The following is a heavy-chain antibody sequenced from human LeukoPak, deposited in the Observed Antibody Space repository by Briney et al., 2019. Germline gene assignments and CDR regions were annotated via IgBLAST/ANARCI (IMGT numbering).Heavy chain of an antibody. V-gene: IGHV3-53*01. CDR1: GFTVSSNY. Sequence: GGSLRLSCAASGFTVSSNYMSWVRQAPGKGLEWVSVIYSGGSTYYADSVKGRFTISRDNSKNTLYLQMNSLRAEDTAVYYCARDHSSGYYYFWYWGQGTLATVSS. CDR3: ARDHSSGYYYFWY. CDR2: IYSGGST. J-gene: IGHJ4*02. D-gene: IGHD3-22*01.